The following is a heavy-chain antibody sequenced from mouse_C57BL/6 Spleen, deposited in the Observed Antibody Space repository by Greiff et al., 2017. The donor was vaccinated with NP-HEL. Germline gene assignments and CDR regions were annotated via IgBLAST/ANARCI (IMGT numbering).Heavy chain of an antibody. CDR1: GFTFSDYY. CDR3: ARDPAMGFDY. D-gene: IGHD2-3*01. V-gene: IGHV5-16*01. CDR2: INYDGSST. Sequence: EVKVEESEGGLVQPGSSMKLSCTASGFTFSDYYMAWVRQVPEKGLEWVANINYDGSSTYYLDSLKSRFIISRDNAKNILYLQMSSLKSEDTATYYCARDPAMGFDYWGQGTTLTVSS. J-gene: IGHJ2*01.